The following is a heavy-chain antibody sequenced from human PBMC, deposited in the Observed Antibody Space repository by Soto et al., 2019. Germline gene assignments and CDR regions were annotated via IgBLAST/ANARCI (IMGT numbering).Heavy chain of an antibody. CDR3: TREVHGDFDY. Sequence: PGESLKISCAASGFTVSNNYMSWVRQAPGKGLEWVSAIYSDGTTYYADSVKGRFTISRDNSKNTLYLQMHSLRAEDTAVYYCTREVHGDFDYWGQGTQVTVSS. V-gene: IGHV3-53*01. J-gene: IGHJ4*02. CDR1: GFTVSNNY. D-gene: IGHD2-21*01. CDR2: IYSDGTT.